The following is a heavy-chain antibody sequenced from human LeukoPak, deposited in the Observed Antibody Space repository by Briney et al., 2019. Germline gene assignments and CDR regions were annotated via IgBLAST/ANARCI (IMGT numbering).Heavy chain of an antibody. CDR2: ISYDGSNK. J-gene: IGHJ4*02. D-gene: IGHD2-2*01. CDR3: AKDLLRYIVVVPAAIGY. CDR1: GFTFSSYG. Sequence: GRSLRLSCAASGFTFSSYGMHWVRQAPGKGLEWVAVISYDGSNKYYADSVKGQFTISRDNSKNTLFLQMNSLRAEDTAVYYCAKDLLRYIVVVPAAIGYWGQGTLVTVSS. V-gene: IGHV3-30*18.